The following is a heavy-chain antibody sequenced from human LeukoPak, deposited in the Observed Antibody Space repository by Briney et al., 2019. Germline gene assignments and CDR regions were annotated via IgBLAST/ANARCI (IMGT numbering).Heavy chain of an antibody. J-gene: IGHJ5*02. CDR3: AGTRRYCSGGSCYNWFDP. CDR2: IYHSGST. Sequence: PSETLSLTCAVSGYSISSGYYWGWIRQPPGKGLEWIGSIYHSGSTYYNPSLKSRVTISVDTSKNQFSLKLSSVTAADTAVYYCAGTRRYCSGGSCYNWFDPWGQGTLVIVSS. CDR1: GYSISSGYY. V-gene: IGHV4-38-2*01. D-gene: IGHD2-15*01.